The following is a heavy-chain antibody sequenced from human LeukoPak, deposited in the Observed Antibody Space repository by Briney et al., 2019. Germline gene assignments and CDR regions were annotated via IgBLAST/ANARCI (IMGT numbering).Heavy chain of an antibody. CDR2: IYYSGST. CDR3: ARLVTRGYYDSSGRRIDAFDI. Sequence: SETLSLTCTVSGGSISSYYWSWIRQPPGKGLEWIGHIYYSGSTNYNPSLKSRVTISVDTSKNQFSLKLSSVTAADTAVYYCARLVTRGYYDSSGRRIDAFDIWGQGTMVTVSS. V-gene: IGHV4-59*01. D-gene: IGHD3-22*01. CDR1: GGSISSYY. J-gene: IGHJ3*02.